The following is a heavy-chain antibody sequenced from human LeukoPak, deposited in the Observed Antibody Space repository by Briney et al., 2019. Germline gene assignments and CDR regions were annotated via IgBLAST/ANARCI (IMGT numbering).Heavy chain of an antibody. CDR3: AKRDRRGVRSQVDY. J-gene: IGHJ4*02. CDR2: IKQDGGEK. CDR1: GFTFSSYW. D-gene: IGHD3-10*01. V-gene: IGHV3-7*05. Sequence: GSPRLSCAASGFTFSSYWMSWVRQAPGKGLEWVANIKQDGGEKYYVDSVKGRFTISRDNAKNSLYLQMNSLRAEDTAVYYCAKRDRRGVRSQVDYWGQGTLVTVSS.